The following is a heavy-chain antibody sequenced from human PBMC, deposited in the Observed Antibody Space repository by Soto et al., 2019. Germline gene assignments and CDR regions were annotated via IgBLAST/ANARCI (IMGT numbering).Heavy chain of an antibody. Sequence: SETLSLTCTVSGGSISSYYWSWIRQPPGKGLEWIGYIYYSGSTNYNPSLKSRVTISVDTSKNQFSLKLSSVTAADTAVYYCARDFMVRGILSYGRDVWGQGTTVSVSP. V-gene: IGHV4-59*01. J-gene: IGHJ6*01. D-gene: IGHD3-10*01. CDR2: IYYSGST. CDR1: GGSISSYY. CDR3: ARDFMVRGILSYGRDV.